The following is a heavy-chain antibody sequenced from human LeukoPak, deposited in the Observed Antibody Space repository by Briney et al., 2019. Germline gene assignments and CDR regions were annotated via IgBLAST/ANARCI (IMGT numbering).Heavy chain of an antibody. CDR2: ISTSSSYI. Sequence: PGGSLRLSCTASGFTFSSYSMNWVRQAPGKGLEWVSSISTSSSYIYYADSVKGRFTISRDNSKNTLYVQMNSLRAEDTAVYYCANEVGSIVGANWGQGTLVTVSS. D-gene: IGHD1-26*01. J-gene: IGHJ1*01. CDR3: ANEVGSIVGAN. V-gene: IGHV3-21*04. CDR1: GFTFSSYS.